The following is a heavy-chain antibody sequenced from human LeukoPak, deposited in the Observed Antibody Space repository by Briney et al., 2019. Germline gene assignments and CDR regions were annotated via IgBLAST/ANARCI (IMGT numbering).Heavy chain of an antibody. CDR1: GYTFTSYG. CDR2: ISAYNGNT. Sequence: ASVKVSCKASGYTFTSYGISWVRQAPGQGLEWMGWISAYNGNTNYAQKLQGRVTMTTDTSTSTAYMELRSLRSDDTAVYYCARDRGTYYYDSSGYFGGYYFDYWGQGTLVTVSS. J-gene: IGHJ4*02. CDR3: ARDRGTYYYDSSGYFGGYYFDY. D-gene: IGHD3-22*01. V-gene: IGHV1-18*01.